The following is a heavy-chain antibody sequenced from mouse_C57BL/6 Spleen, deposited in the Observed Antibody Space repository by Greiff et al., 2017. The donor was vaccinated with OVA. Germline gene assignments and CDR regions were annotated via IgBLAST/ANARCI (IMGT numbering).Heavy chain of an antibody. Sequence: EVQLVESGGGLVKPGGSLKLSCAASGFTFSSYAMSWVRQTPEKRLEWVATISDGGSYTYYPDNVKGRFTISRDNAKNNLYLQMSHLKSEDTAMYYCARDRTIEEVYAMDYWGQGTSVTVSS. D-gene: IGHD2-12*01. CDR3: ARDRTIEEVYAMDY. CDR2: ISDGGSYT. CDR1: GFTFSSYA. J-gene: IGHJ4*01. V-gene: IGHV5-4*01.